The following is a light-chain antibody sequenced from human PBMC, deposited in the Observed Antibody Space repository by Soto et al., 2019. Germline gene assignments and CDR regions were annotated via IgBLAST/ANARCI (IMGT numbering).Light chain of an antibody. CDR2: GAS. CDR3: QQYNDWRYT. J-gene: IGKJ2*01. CDR1: QSISIS. V-gene: IGKV3-15*01. Sequence: EIVMTQSPATLSVSPGARATLSCRASQSISISLAWYQLKPGQAPRLLIYGASTRATGIPARFSGSGSGTEFTITISSLQPEDFTVYYCQQYNDWRYTFGQGTKLEIK.